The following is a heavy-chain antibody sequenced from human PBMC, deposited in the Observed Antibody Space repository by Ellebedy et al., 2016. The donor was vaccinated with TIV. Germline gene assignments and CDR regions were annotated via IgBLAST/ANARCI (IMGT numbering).Heavy chain of an antibody. Sequence: MPSETLSLTCAVSGGSISSGGYSWSWIRQPPGKGLEWIGYIYHSGSTYYNPSLKSRVTISVERSKTQFSLKLSSVTAADTAVYYCARGWGQSTTIAFDYWGQGTLVTVSS. D-gene: IGHD5-12*01. CDR3: ARGWGQSTTIAFDY. J-gene: IGHJ4*02. CDR1: GGSISSGGYS. V-gene: IGHV4-30-2*01. CDR2: IYHSGST.